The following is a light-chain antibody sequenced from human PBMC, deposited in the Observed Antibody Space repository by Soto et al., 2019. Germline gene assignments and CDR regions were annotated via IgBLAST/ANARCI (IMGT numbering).Light chain of an antibody. CDR2: DVS. Sequence: EIVMTQSPATLSVSPGERATLSCWACQSVSSNLAWYQQKPGQAPRLLIYDVSTRATGIPTRFSGSGSGTEFTLTISSLQSEDFAAYYCQQYNNWPLTFGGGTKVEIK. J-gene: IGKJ4*01. CDR1: QSVSSN. CDR3: QQYNNWPLT. V-gene: IGKV3D-15*01.